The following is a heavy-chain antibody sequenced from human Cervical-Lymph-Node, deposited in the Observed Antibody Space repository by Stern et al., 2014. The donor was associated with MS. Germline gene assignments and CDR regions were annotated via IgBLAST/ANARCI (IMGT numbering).Heavy chain of an antibody. CDR2: ISYDGRDK. CDR1: GFVFRRYA. Sequence: VQLVESGGGVVQPGRSLGLSCAASGFVFRRYALHCVRQAPGKGLEWVALISYDGRDKYYTDSVKGRFTVSRDNSNNTVDLEMNSLRLEDTAVYYCAKGGSGSYLDWGQGSLVTVSS. CDR3: AKGGSGSYLD. J-gene: IGHJ4*02. V-gene: IGHV3-30*04. D-gene: IGHD1-26*01.